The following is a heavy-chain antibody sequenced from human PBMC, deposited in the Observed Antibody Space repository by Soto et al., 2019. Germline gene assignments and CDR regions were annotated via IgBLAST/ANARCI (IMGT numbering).Heavy chain of an antibody. V-gene: IGHV4-34*01. Sequence: SETLSLTCAVYGGSFSGYYWSWIRQPPGKGLEWIGEINHSGSTNYNPSLKSRVTISVDTSKNQFSLKLSSVTAADTAVYYCARGRRMVRGVIIGNAFDIWGQGTMVTVSS. CDR2: INHSGST. CDR3: ARGRRMVRGVIIGNAFDI. CDR1: GGSFSGYY. D-gene: IGHD3-10*01. J-gene: IGHJ3*02.